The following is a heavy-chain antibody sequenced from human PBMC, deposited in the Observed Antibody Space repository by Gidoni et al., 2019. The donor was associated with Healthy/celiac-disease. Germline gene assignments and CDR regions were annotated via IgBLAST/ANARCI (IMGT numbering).Heavy chain of an antibody. CDR2: INHSGTT. Sequence: QVQLQQWGAGLLKPSETLSLTCAVSGGSFSGYYWSWIRQPPGKGLEWIGEINHSGTTNYNPSLKSRVTISVDTSKNQFSLKMSSVTAADTAVYYCARSGEWLARGGGVDVWGQGTTVTVSS. CDR3: ARSGEWLARGGGVDV. V-gene: IGHV4-34*01. CDR1: GGSFSGYY. J-gene: IGHJ6*02. D-gene: IGHD3-3*01.